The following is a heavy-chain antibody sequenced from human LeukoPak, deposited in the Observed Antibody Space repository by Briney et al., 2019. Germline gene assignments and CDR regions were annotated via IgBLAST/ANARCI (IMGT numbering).Heavy chain of an antibody. Sequence: GGSLRLSCAASGFTFSSYSTNWVRQAPGKGLEWVSSISSSSSYIYYADSVKGRFTISRDNAKNSLYLQMNSLRAEDTAVYYCARGRRDGYNYEFDYWGQGTLVTVSS. CDR3: ARGRRDGYNYEFDY. CDR2: ISSSSSYI. J-gene: IGHJ4*02. V-gene: IGHV3-21*01. CDR1: GFTFSSYS. D-gene: IGHD5-24*01.